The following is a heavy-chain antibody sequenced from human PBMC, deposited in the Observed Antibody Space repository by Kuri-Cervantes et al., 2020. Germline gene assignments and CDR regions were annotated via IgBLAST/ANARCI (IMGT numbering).Heavy chain of an antibody. CDR1: GFPFSNYG. Sequence: GGSLRLSCAAFGFPFSNYGMAWVRQAPGKGLEWVSGILRGRDTYYADSVKDRFTISRDNSKSTVYLWMTSLRGEDTALYYCAKGTSTTTTRLDDWGQGTQVTVSS. V-gene: IGHV3-23*01. CDR3: AKGTSTTTTRLDD. D-gene: IGHD1-1*01. CDR2: ILRGRDT. J-gene: IGHJ4*02.